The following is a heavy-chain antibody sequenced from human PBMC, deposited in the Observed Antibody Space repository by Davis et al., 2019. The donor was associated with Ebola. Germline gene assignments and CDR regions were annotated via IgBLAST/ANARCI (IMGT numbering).Heavy chain of an antibody. D-gene: IGHD6-19*01. V-gene: IGHV3-20*04. CDR2: INWNGGSS. Sequence: GGSLRLSCAASGFTFDDYAMTWVRQAPGKGLAWVSGINWNGGSSGYADSVKGRFTISRDNAKNSLYLQMNTLRAEDTAVYYCATTPQYSSGQNKPFDYWGQGTLVTVSS. J-gene: IGHJ4*02. CDR3: ATTPQYSSGQNKPFDY. CDR1: GFTFDDYA.